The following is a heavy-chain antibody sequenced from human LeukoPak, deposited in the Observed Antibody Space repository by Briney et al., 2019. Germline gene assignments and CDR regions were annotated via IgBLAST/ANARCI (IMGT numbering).Heavy chain of an antibody. D-gene: IGHD1-26*01. CDR3: ARGGETLVGATKIGDS. Sequence: ASVKVSCKASGYTFTDYYLRWVRQAPGQGLEWMGSVNPNIGAIIYAQKFQDRVTMTRDTSITTAYMELSSLIFDDTAVYYCARGGETLVGATKIGDSWGQGTLVTVSS. V-gene: IGHV1-2*02. CDR2: VNPNIGAI. J-gene: IGHJ4*02. CDR1: GYTFTDYY.